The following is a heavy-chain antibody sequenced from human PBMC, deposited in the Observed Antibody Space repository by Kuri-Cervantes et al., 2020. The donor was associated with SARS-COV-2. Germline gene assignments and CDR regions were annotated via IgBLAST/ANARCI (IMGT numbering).Heavy chain of an antibody. Sequence: NWIRQSPGKALEWLARFDWDGDKFYRPSLKTRLTISKDTSKNQVVLRMTNMDPGDTATYYCARTSWIAVGGGFDYWGQGILVTVSS. CDR2: FDWDGDK. CDR3: ARTSWIAVGGGFDY. V-gene: IGHV2-70*04. J-gene: IGHJ4*02. D-gene: IGHD6-19*01.